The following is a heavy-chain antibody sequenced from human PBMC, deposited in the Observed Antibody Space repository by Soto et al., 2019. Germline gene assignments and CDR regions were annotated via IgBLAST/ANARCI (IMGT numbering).Heavy chain of an antibody. CDR3: VRQGIGVLHGLVDV. CDR2: FRSGGGT. Sequence: QVQLQESGPGLVKPSETLSLTCTVSGDSISSYNLAWIRQPPGKGLEWIGYFRSGGGTSYNPSLKRRVAISADTSLKQFSLRLSPVTAADTAVYYCVRQGIGVLHGLVDVWGQGTTVTVSS. V-gene: IGHV4-59*08. J-gene: IGHJ6*02. D-gene: IGHD3-10*01. CDR1: GDSISSYN.